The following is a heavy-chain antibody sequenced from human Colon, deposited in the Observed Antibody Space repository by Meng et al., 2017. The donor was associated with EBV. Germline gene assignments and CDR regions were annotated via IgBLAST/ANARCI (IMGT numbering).Heavy chain of an antibody. CDR2: IYYSGST. D-gene: IGHD5-24*01. V-gene: IGHV4-31*03. Sequence: VHMAGPGPAMFKPHPACPPPSPVPGGAISIGGYDWSGIRHDPGKGLEWIWYIYYSGSTYYNPSRKSRFTISIDTSKNQFSLKLSSVTAADTAVYYCARGPSRWLQFSFDYWGQGTLVTVSS. J-gene: IGHJ4*02. CDR3: ARGPSRWLQFSFDY. CDR1: GGAISIGGYD.